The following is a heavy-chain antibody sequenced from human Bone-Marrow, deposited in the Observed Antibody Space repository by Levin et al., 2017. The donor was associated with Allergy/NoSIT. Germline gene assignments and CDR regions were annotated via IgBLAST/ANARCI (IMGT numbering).Heavy chain of an antibody. V-gene: IGHV4-30-4*01. CDR1: GGSVSSDDFY. Sequence: SETLSLTCTVSGGSVSSDDFYWNWIRQSPGKGLEWIGYVFYSGSTYYNPSLKSRVSVSMDTSKNQFSLKVTSVTAADTAVYFCARTKAAGGTFVADYWGQGRLVTVSS. CDR2: VFYSGST. J-gene: IGHJ4*02. CDR3: ARTKAAGGTFVADY. D-gene: IGHD6-13*01.